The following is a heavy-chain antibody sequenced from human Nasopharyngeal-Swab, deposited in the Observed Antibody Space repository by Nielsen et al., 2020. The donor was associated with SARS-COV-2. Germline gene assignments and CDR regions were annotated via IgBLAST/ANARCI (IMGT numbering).Heavy chain of an antibody. CDR3: ARDLGIGNDIDY. D-gene: IGHD6-13*01. J-gene: IGHJ4*02. V-gene: IGHV3-33*01. Sequence: GESLKISCAASGFTFSSYGMHWVRQAPSTGLEWGAVLWYDGSNKYYADSVKGRFTISRDNSKNTLYLQMNSLRAEDTAVYYCARDLGIGNDIDYWGQGTLVTVSS. CDR2: LWYDGSNK. CDR1: GFTFSSYG.